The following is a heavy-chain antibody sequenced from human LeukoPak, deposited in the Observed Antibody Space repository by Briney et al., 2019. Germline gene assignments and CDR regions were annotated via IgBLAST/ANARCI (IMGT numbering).Heavy chain of an antibody. CDR2: IIPAFGTP. D-gene: IGHD6-6*01. V-gene: IGHV1-69*05. CDR3: SSRGGSTSSLDS. J-gene: IGHJ4*02. Sequence: SVKVSCKASRGTFSNLTFSWVRHAPGQGLEWMGGIIPAFGTPSYPQRFHGRVTISTDESTSSVYMELSGLRSEDTAVYYCSSRGGSTSSLDSWGQGTLV. CDR1: RGTFSNLT.